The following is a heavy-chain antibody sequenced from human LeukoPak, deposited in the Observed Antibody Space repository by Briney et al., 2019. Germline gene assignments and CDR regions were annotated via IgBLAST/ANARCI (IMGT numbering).Heavy chain of an antibody. Sequence: PSETLSLTCAVYGGSFSGYYWGWIRQPPGKGLEWIGSIYYNGSTYDSPSLRSRVTISVDTSKNQFSLKLSSVTASDTAVYYCASLTTVTHAFDYWGQGTLVTVSS. D-gene: IGHD4-17*01. J-gene: IGHJ4*02. CDR2: IYYNGST. CDR3: ASLTTVTHAFDY. V-gene: IGHV4-39*01. CDR1: GGSFSGYY.